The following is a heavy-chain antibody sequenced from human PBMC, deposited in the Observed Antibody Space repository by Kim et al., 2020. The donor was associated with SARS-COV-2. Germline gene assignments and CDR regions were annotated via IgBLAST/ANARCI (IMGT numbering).Heavy chain of an antibody. CDR2: IIPIFGTA. Sequence: SVKVSCKASGGTFSSYAISLVRQAPGQGLEWMGGIIPIFGTANYAQKLQGRVTITEDESTSKASMELSSLRSEDTAVYHFSSLYGYFDYLGQGTLVTVS. CDR3: SSLYGYFDY. CDR1: GGTFSSYA. D-gene: IGHD2-2*02. J-gene: IGHJ4*02. V-gene: IGHV1-69*13.